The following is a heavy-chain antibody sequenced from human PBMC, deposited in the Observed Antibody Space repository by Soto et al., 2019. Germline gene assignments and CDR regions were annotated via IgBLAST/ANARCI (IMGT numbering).Heavy chain of an antibody. J-gene: IGHJ3*02. V-gene: IGHV4-59*01. CDR2: NYYSGST. D-gene: IGHD3-10*01. Sequence: QVQLQESGPGLVKPSETLSLTCTVSGGSISSYYWSWIRQPPGKGLEWIGYNYYSGSTNYNPSLKTRVTISVDTSKNPFSLKLSSVTAADTAVYSCARVWGGAFDIWGQGTMVTVSS. CDR3: ARVWGGAFDI. CDR1: GGSISSYY.